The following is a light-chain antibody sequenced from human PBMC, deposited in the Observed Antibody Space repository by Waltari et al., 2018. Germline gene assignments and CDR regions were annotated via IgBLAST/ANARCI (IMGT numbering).Light chain of an antibody. Sequence: DLQMTQSPSSLFASVGDRVTITCRASQSINTYLNWYQQKPGKVPNLLIYAASSLQTGGPSRFSGSGSGTDFTLTISSLQPEDFATYYCQQSYSTPYTFGQGTKLEIK. CDR2: AAS. CDR1: QSINTY. CDR3: QQSYSTPYT. J-gene: IGKJ2*01. V-gene: IGKV1-39*01.